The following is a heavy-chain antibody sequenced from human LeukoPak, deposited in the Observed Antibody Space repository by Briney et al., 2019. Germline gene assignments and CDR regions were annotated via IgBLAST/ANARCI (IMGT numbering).Heavy chain of an antibody. Sequence: SETLSLTCAVSGYSISSGYYWGWIRQPPGKGLEWIGSIYHSGSTFYNASLKSRVTISVDTSNNQFSLKLSSVTAADTAVYYCARHDYSNDWFDPWGQGTLFTVSS. CDR3: ARHDYSNDWFDP. J-gene: IGHJ5*02. D-gene: IGHD4-11*01. CDR1: GYSISSGYY. CDR2: IYHSGST. V-gene: IGHV4-38-2*01.